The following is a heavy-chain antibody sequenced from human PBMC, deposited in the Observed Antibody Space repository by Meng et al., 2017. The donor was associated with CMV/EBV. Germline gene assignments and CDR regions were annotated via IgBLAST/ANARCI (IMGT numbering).Heavy chain of an antibody. Sequence: SETLSLTCTVSGGSISSSSYYWGWIRQPPGKALEWIGSIYYSGSTYYNPSLKSRVTISVDTSKNQFSLKLSSVTAADTAVYYCARLRSTSHNWFDPWGQGTLVTVSS. D-gene: IGHD2-2*01. CDR2: IYYSGST. CDR3: ARLRSTSHNWFDP. V-gene: IGHV4-39*01. CDR1: GGSISSSSYY. J-gene: IGHJ5*02.